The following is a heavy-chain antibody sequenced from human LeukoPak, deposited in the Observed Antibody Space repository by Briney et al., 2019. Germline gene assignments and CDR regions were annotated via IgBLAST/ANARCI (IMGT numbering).Heavy chain of an antibody. CDR3: ARSSSRVITLGPGFDP. Sequence: GGSLRLSRAPSGFTFNHFGIHWVRQPPGKGLEWVAVISYNAANKYFTDSVRSGFTIARDAFKRTVYMQMTSLRGEDTAVYFCARSSSRVITLGPGFDPWGQGTLVSVSS. D-gene: IGHD3-16*01. CDR1: GFTFNHFG. CDR2: ISYNAANK. V-gene: IGHV3-30*12. J-gene: IGHJ5*02.